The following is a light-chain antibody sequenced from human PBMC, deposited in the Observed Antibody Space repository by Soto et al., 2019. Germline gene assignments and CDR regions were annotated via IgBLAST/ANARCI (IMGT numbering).Light chain of an antibody. Sequence: EIVMTQSPATLSVSPGERATLSCRASQSVSSNLAWYQQKPGQAPRLLIYGASTRATGIPARFSGSGSGTEFTLTISSLQSEDFAVYYCQQYNKLAPRFGGGTKVEIK. V-gene: IGKV3-15*01. CDR2: GAS. CDR3: QQYNKLAPR. J-gene: IGKJ4*01. CDR1: QSVSSN.